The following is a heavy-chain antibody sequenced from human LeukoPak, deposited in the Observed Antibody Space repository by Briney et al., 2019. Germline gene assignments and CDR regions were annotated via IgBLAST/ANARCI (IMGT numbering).Heavy chain of an antibody. J-gene: IGHJ3*02. CDR1: ELTVSNSY. D-gene: IGHD2-21*02. CDR2: IYSGGST. V-gene: IGHV3-53*01. CDR3: ARGGGAYCGSDCFRAFDI. Sequence: PGGSLRLYCAASELTVSNSYMSWVRQAPGKGLQWVSVIYSGGSTYYADSLKGRFTISRDTSKNTLYLQMNSLRAEDTAVYYCARGGGAYCGSDCFRAFDIWGPGTMVTVSS.